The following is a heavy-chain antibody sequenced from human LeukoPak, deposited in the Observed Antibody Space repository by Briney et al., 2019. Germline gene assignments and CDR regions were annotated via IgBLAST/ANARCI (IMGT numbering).Heavy chain of an antibody. V-gene: IGHV3-7*01. Sequence: GGSLRLSCAASGFTFNRYAMSWVRQAPGKGLEWVANIKTDGSETHYVDSVKGRFAISRDNAKNSLFRQMNSLRAEDTALYYCTRHGLYCFDCWGQGTLVTVSS. CDR3: TRHGLYCFDC. D-gene: IGHD3/OR15-3a*01. CDR1: GFTFNRYA. CDR2: IKTDGSET. J-gene: IGHJ4*02.